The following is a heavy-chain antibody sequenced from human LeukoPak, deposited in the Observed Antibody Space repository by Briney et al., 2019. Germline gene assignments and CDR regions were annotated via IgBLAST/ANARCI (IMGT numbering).Heavy chain of an antibody. CDR2: FTSETDGGTT. CDR1: GFTFSSAW. Sequence: NTGGSLRLSCSASGFTFSSAWMNWVRQAAGKGLEWVCRFTSETDGGTTDYAAPVKGTFTISRDDSENTLYLEMNSIKTEDTALYYCTRRSSAAGRQYFDYWGQGTLVTVSS. CDR3: TRRSSAAGRQYFDY. V-gene: IGHV3-15*07. J-gene: IGHJ4*02. D-gene: IGHD6-13*01.